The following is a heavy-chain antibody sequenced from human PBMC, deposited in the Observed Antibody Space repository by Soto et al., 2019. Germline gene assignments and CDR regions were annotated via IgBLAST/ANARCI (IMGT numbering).Heavy chain of an antibody. V-gene: IGHV3-48*01. Sequence: EVQLVESGGGLVQPGGSLRLSCAASGFTFSSYSMNWVRQAPGKGLEWVSYISSSSSTIDYANSVKGRFTISRDNAKNSLYLEMKSLRAEDTAVYYCARGGGCSGGSCNFDYWGQGTLVTVSS. J-gene: IGHJ4*02. CDR3: ARGGGCSGGSCNFDY. CDR1: GFTFSSYS. CDR2: ISSSSSTI. D-gene: IGHD2-15*01.